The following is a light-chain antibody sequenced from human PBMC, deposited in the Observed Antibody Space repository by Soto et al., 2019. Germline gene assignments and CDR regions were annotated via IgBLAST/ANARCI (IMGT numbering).Light chain of an antibody. J-gene: IGKJ1*01. Sequence: EIVMTQSPATLSVSPGERATLSCRASQSVSSNLAWYPQKPGQAPRLLIYVASTRATGIPARFSGSGSGTAFTLTISSLQSEDFAVYYCQQYNNWPRTFGQGTKVEIK. CDR1: QSVSSN. V-gene: IGKV3-15*01. CDR2: VAS. CDR3: QQYNNWPRT.